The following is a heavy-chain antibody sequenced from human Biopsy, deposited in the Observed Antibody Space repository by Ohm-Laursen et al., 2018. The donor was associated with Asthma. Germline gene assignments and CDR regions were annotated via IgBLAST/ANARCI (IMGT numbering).Heavy chain of an antibody. Sequence: GSLRLSCAASGFTFGDYWMSWVRQVPGKGLEWVANIKHDGTEKNHADSVKGRFTISRDNAKNTLYLQMNSLRAEDTALYYCARVSSYWAFDPWGQGTLVTVSS. CDR3: ARVSSYWAFDP. D-gene: IGHD3-16*02. V-gene: IGHV3-7*01. J-gene: IGHJ5*02. CDR1: GFTFGDYW. CDR2: IKHDGTEK.